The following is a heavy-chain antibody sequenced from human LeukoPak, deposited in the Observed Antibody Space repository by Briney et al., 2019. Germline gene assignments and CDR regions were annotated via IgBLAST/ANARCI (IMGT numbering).Heavy chain of an antibody. V-gene: IGHV3-33*01. J-gene: IGHJ4*02. D-gene: IGHD3-10*01. CDR1: GFTFSSYG. CDR2: IWYHGSNE. CDR3: ARDAYYFGSGSYVDY. Sequence: PGRSLRLSCAVSGFTFSSYGMHWVRQAPGKGLEWVAVIWYHGSNEFYAGSVKGRFTISRDNSKNTLYLQMNSLRAEDTAVYYCARDAYYFGSGSYVDYWGQGTLVTVSS.